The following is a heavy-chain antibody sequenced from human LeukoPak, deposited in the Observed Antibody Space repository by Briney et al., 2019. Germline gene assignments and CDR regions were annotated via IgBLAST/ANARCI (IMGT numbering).Heavy chain of an antibody. V-gene: IGHV3-23*01. CDR2: ISDNGGGT. Sequence: RTGGSLRLSCVASGFIFRNYATSWVRQAPGEGLEWVSGISDNGGGTYYADSLKGRFTISRDNSKNMLYLQMNSLRAEDTAVYYCAKESGALGAPLYDYWGRGILVTASS. CDR3: AKESGALGAPLYDY. D-gene: IGHD4/OR15-4a*01. CDR1: GFIFRNYA. J-gene: IGHJ4*02.